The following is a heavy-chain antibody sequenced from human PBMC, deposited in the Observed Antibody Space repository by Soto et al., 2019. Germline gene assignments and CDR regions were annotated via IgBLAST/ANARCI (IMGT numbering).Heavy chain of an antibody. D-gene: IGHD2-2*02. CDR2: IIPIFGTA. J-gene: IGHJ6*02. V-gene: IGHV1-69*06. CDR1: GGTFSSYA. Sequence: QVQLVQSGAEVKKPGSSVKVSCKASGGTFSSYAISWVRQAPGQGLEWMVGIIPIFGTANYAQKFQGRVTITADKSTSTAYMELSSLRSEDTAVYYCARDGKDIVVVPAAIGYYYYGMDVWGQGTTVTVSS. CDR3: ARDGKDIVVVPAAIGYYYYGMDV.